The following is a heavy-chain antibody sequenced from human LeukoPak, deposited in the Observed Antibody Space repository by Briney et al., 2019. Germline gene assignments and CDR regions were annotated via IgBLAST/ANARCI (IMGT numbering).Heavy chain of an antibody. V-gene: IGHV3-74*01. CDR1: GFTLSAYW. D-gene: IGHD1-14*01. CDR2: IEGDGNRI. Sequence: GGSLRLSCAASGFTLSAYWMHWVRQAPGKGLMWVSRIEGDGNRITYADSVKGRFTISRDNAKNSLYLQMNSLRAEDTAVYYCALTTPSREAWGQGTLVTVSS. J-gene: IGHJ5*02. CDR3: ALTTPSREA.